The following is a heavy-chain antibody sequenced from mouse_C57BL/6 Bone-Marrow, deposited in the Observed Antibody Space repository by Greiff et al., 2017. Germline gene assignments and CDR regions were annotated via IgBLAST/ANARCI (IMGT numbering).Heavy chain of an antibody. CDR3: AVYDYVYAMDY. J-gene: IGHJ4*01. Sequence: VQLQQSGPELVKPGASVKISCKASGYTFTDYYMNWVKQSHGKSLEWIGDINPNNGGTSYNQKFKGKATLTVDKSSSTAYMELRSLSSEDSAVYYCAVYDYVYAMDYWGQGTSVTVSS. D-gene: IGHD2-4*01. V-gene: IGHV1-26*01. CDR1: GYTFTDYY. CDR2: INPNNGGT.